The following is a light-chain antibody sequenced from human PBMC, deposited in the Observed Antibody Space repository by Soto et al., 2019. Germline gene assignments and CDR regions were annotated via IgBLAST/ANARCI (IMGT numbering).Light chain of an antibody. CDR3: SSYTDRTLYV. J-gene: IGLJ1*01. Sequence: QSALPQPPSAYGYQVHPVPISPNGTGSAVGGYDYVSWYQQRPGHAPKLLIHEVTKRPSGVPDRFSGYKSDTTPSLSVPGLQAEDEPDYYCSSYTDRTLYVFGSGTKVTV. CDR1: GSAVGGYDY. CDR2: EVT. V-gene: IGLV2-8*01.